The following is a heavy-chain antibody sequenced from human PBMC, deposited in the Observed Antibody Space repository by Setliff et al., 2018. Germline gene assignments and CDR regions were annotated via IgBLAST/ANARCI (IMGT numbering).Heavy chain of an antibody. CDR3: ARTSGSGSSLLPNFSDP. J-gene: IGHJ5*02. D-gene: IGHD3-10*01. Sequence: SETLSLTCAVYGGSFRSGTNWWGWVRQPPGKGLEWIGEIYHSGSPNYNPSLKSRVTISVDTSKNQFSLKLSSVTAADTAVYYCARTSGSGSSLLPNFSDPWGQGTLVTVSS. V-gene: IGHV4-4*02. CDR2: IYHSGSP. CDR1: GGSFRSGTNW.